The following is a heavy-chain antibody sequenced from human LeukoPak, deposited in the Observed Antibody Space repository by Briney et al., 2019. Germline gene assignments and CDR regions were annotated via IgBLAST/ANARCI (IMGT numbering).Heavy chain of an antibody. CDR1: GYTFTSYD. Sequence: ASVKVSCKASGYTFTSYDINWVRQATGQGLEWMGWMNPNSGNTGHAQKFQGRVTMTRNTSISTAYMELSSLRSEGTAVYYCARAHSGYDLSYYYYMDVWGKGTTVTISS. V-gene: IGHV1-8*01. CDR3: ARAHSGYDLSYYYYMDV. CDR2: MNPNSGNT. J-gene: IGHJ6*03. D-gene: IGHD5-12*01.